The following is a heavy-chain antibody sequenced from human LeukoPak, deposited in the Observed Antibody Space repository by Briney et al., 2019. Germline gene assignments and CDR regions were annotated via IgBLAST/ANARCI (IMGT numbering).Heavy chain of an antibody. J-gene: IGHJ6*02. D-gene: IGHD6-13*01. CDR3: ARQSPTGYSSSWYPHIYYYYGMDV. CDR2: IYYSGST. V-gene: IGHV4-59*08. CDR1: GGSISSYY. Sequence: SETLSLTCTVSGGSISSYYWSWIRQPPGKGLEWIGYIYYSGSTNYNPSLKSRVTISVDTSKNQFSLKLSSVTAADTAVYYCARQSPTGYSSSWYPHIYYYYGMDVWGQGTTVTVSS.